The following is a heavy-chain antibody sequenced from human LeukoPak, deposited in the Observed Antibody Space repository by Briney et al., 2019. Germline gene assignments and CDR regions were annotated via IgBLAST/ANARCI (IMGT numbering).Heavy chain of an antibody. CDR1: GRSIATNY. Sequence: PSETLSLTCTVSGRSIATNYWTWIRQPPGKGLEYIGYIYYTGGTNYNPSLKSRVTISVDTSKNQFSLKLSSVTAADTAVYFCAKYGNSGWVIDNWGQGTLVTVSS. V-gene: IGHV4-59*08. CDR3: AKYGNSGWVIDN. D-gene: IGHD6-19*01. CDR2: IYYTGGT. J-gene: IGHJ4*02.